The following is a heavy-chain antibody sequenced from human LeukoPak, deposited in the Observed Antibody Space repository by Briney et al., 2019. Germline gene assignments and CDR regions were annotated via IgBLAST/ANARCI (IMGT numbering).Heavy chain of an antibody. CDR3: ARGKGGSAFVVDY. V-gene: IGHV1-69*04. CDR1: GGTFSSYA. Sequence: ASVKVSCKASGGTFSSYAISWVRQAPGQGLEWMGRIIPILGIANYAQKFQGRVTITADKSTSTAYMELSSLRSEDTAVYYCARGKGGSAFVVDYWGQGTLVTVSS. CDR2: IIPILGIA. D-gene: IGHD3-10*01. J-gene: IGHJ4*02.